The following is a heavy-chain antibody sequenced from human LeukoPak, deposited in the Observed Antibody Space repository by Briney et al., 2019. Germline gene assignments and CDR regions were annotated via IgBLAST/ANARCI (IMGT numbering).Heavy chain of an antibody. V-gene: IGHV3-7*01. Sequence: GGSLRLSCAASGFTFSSYWMGWVRQAPGKGLEWVANIKQDGSEKYYVDSVKGRFTISRDNAKNSLYLQMNSLRAEDTAVYYCAREYCGGDCYYGYWGQGTLVTVSS. CDR1: GFTFSSYW. D-gene: IGHD2-21*01. J-gene: IGHJ4*02. CDR3: AREYCGGDCYYGY. CDR2: IKQDGSEK.